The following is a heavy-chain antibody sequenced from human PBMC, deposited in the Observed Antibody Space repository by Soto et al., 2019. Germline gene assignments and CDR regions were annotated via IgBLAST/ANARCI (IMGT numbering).Heavy chain of an antibody. V-gene: IGHV1-46*01. Sequence: QVQLVQSGAEVKKPGASVKVSCKASGYTFTSYYIHWVRQAPGQGLEWMGIISPGGGITTYAQKFHGRITMTRDTSTNTVYMELSSLRYDDTAVFYCARGAGDYWGQGTLVTVSS. CDR3: ARGAGDY. CDR1: GYTFTSYY. CDR2: ISPGGGIT. J-gene: IGHJ4*02.